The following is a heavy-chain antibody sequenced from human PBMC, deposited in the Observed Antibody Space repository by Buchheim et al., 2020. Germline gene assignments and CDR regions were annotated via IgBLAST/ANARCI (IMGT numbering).Heavy chain of an antibody. CDR2: ILGSGSST. J-gene: IGHJ4*02. Sequence: EVQLLESGGGLVQPGGSLRLSCAASGFTFSSYAMGWVRQAPGKGLEWVSAILGSGSSTYYADSVKGRFIISSDNSKNTLYLQMNSLRVEDTAVYYCTKAHDTSGYYPFVYGGQGTL. V-gene: IGHV3-23*01. D-gene: IGHD3-22*01. CDR3: TKAHDTSGYYPFVY. CDR1: GFTFSSYA.